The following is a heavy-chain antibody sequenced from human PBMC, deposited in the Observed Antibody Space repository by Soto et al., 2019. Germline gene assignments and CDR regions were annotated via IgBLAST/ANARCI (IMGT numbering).Heavy chain of an antibody. CDR2: ISSSSSYT. CDR3: ARAPLQHIYY. J-gene: IGHJ4*02. D-gene: IGHD2-21*01. CDR1: GFTFSDYY. Sequence: GGSLRLSCAASGFTFSDYYMSWIRQAPGKGLEWVSYISSSSSYTNYADSVKGRFTISRDNAKNSLYLQMNSLRAEDTAVYYFARAPLQHIYYWGQGTLVTVSS. V-gene: IGHV3-11*06.